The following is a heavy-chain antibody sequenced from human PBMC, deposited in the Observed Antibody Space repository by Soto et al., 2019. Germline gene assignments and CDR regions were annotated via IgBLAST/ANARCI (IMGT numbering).Heavy chain of an antibody. D-gene: IGHD2-21*02. Sequence: SETLSLTCTVSGGSISSGGYYWSWIRQHPGKGLEWIGYIYYSGSTYYNPSLKSRVTISVDTSKNQFSLKLSSVTAADTAVYYCARGRLRGFGSPVRAAAGHPVVTATPSFDYWGQGTLVTVSS. CDR3: ARGRLRGFGSPVRAAAGHPVVTATPSFDY. CDR2: IYYSGST. J-gene: IGHJ4*02. CDR1: GGSISSGGYY. V-gene: IGHV4-31*03.